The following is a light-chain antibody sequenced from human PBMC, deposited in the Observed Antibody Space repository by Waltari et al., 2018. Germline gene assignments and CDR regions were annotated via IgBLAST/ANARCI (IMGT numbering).Light chain of an antibody. CDR2: AVS. CDR1: NSDAGGYNS. CDR3: SSYTNRRDVI. J-gene: IGLJ2*01. V-gene: IGLV2-14*03. Sequence: QSVLTQPASVSGSPGRSITISCTGANSDAGGYNSVSWYQQHPGRAPKLMIYAVSNRPSGVSDRFSGSKSGNTASLTISGLQAEDEADYYCSSYTNRRDVIFGGGTKLTVL.